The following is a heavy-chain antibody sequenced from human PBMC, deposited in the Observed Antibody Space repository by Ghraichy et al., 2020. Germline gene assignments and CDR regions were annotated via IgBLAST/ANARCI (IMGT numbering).Heavy chain of an antibody. CDR2: ISWDGGST. Sequence: GGSLRLSCAASGFTFDDYTMHWVRQAPGKGLEWVSLISWDGGSTYYADSVKGRFTISRDNSKNSLYLQMNSLRTEDTALYYCAKVVSEYQLGGGFDYWGQGTLVTVSS. CDR1: GFTFDDYT. J-gene: IGHJ4*02. D-gene: IGHD2-2*01. V-gene: IGHV3-43*01. CDR3: AKVVSEYQLGGGFDY.